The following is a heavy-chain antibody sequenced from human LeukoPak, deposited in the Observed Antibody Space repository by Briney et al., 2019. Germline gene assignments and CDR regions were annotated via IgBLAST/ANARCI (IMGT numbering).Heavy chain of an antibody. CDR3: AKGAVESLDYYFYMEV. Sequence: GGSLRLSCVASGLTFSSYAMNWVRQAPGKGLQWVSSISGSGGTTYIADSVKGRFTISRDNSKNTLFLEMNSLRVEDTALYYCAKGAVESLDYYFYMEVWGTGTTVTVSS. CDR2: ISGSGGTT. J-gene: IGHJ6*03. V-gene: IGHV3-23*01. CDR1: GLTFSSYA.